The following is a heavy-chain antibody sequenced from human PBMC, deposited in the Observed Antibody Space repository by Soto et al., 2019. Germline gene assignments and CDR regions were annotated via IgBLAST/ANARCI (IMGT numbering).Heavy chain of an antibody. Sequence: SETLSLTCTVSGGSISSSSYYWGWIRQPPGKGLEWIGSIYYSGSTYYNPSLKSRVTISVDTSKNQFSLKLSSVTAADTAVYYCARHPRVTIFGVAPLYGMDGWGQGTTVTVSS. J-gene: IGHJ6*02. CDR2: IYYSGST. CDR1: GGSISSSSYY. CDR3: ARHPRVTIFGVAPLYGMDG. V-gene: IGHV4-39*01. D-gene: IGHD3-3*01.